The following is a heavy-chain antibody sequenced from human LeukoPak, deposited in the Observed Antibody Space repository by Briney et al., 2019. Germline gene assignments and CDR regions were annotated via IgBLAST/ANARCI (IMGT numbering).Heavy chain of an antibody. CDR2: INHSGST. CDR3: ARCLIGYFDY. J-gene: IGHJ4*02. V-gene: IGHV4-34*01. D-gene: IGHD3-16*01. CDR1: GGSFSGYY. Sequence: SETLSLTCAVYGGSFSGYYWSWIRQPPGKGLEWIGEINHSGSTNYNPSLKSRVTISVDTSKNQFSLKLSSVTAADTAVYYCARCLIGYFDYWGQGTLVTVSS.